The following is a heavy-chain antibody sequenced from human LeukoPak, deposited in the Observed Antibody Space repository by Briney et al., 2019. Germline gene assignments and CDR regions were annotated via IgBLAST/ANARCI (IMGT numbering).Heavy chain of an antibody. J-gene: IGHJ4*02. CDR3: ARGQLPSYPDY. CDR1: GFIFSSYS. CDR2: ISANGGST. Sequence: GGSLRLSCAASGFIFSSYSMHWVRQAPGQGLQYLSGISANGGSTYYVNSVKGRFTISRDNSKNTLYLQMGSLTTEDMAVYYCARGQLPSYPDYWGQGTLVIVSS. V-gene: IGHV3-64*01. D-gene: IGHD6-13*01.